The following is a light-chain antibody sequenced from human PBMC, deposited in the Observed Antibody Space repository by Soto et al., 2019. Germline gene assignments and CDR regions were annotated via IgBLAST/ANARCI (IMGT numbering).Light chain of an antibody. Sequence: QSALTQPPSASGSPGQSVTISCTGTSSDVGAYNYVSWYQQYPGKAPKLMIYEVNKRPSGVPDRFSGSKSGKTASLTVSGLQPGDEADYPCTSYAGSNIWVFGGGTKLTVL. J-gene: IGLJ3*02. V-gene: IGLV2-8*01. CDR2: EVN. CDR1: SSDVGAYNY. CDR3: TSYAGSNIWV.